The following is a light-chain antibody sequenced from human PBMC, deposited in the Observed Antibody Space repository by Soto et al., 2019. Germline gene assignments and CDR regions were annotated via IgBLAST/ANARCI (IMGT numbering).Light chain of an antibody. J-gene: IGKJ4*01. V-gene: IGKV4-1*01. CDR1: QSVLYSSNNKNY. Sequence: DIVMTQSPDSLAVSLGERATINCKSSQSVLYSSNNKNYLAWYQQKPGQPPKLLIYWAFTRESGVPDRFSGSGSGTDFTLTISSLQAEDVVVYYCQQYYSTITFGGGTKVESK. CDR3: QQYYSTIT. CDR2: WAF.